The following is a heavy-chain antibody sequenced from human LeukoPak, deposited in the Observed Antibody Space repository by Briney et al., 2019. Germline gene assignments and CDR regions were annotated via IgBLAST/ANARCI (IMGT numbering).Heavy chain of an antibody. CDR2: ISHTGDIT. D-gene: IGHD1-1*01. Sequence: TSETLSLTCTVYAGSFSGYYWTLIRQTPGEGRGWIGEISHTGDITNYNPSLKSRVTMSVDSSKNQFSLRMTSVTAADTGVYYCARVPDVIARPCDSWGPGTLVTVSS. CDR3: ARVPDVIARPCDS. J-gene: IGHJ4*02. V-gene: IGHV4-34*01. CDR1: AGSFSGYY.